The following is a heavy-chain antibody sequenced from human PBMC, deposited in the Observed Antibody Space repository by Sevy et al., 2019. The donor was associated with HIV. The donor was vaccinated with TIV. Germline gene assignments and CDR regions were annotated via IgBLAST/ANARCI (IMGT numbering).Heavy chain of an antibody. D-gene: IGHD5-12*01. CDR1: GFTFDDYA. J-gene: IGHJ4*02. Sequence: GGSLRLSCTTSGFTFDDYAMSWFRQAPGKGLEWVAFISRNSYEAYGGTTDYAASVKGRFIISRDDSKSVAYLQMNSLKTEDTAVYYCTRGLATADTPEYYFDYSGQGTMVTVSS. V-gene: IGHV3-49*03. CDR3: TRGLATADTPEYYFDY. CDR2: ISRNSYEAYGGTT.